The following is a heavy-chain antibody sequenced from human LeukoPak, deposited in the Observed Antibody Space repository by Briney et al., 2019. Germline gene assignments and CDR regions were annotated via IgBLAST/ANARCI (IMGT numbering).Heavy chain of an antibody. Sequence: PSETLSLTCTVSGGSISSYYWSWIRQPPGKGLEWIGYIYYSGSTNYNPSLKSRVTISVDTSKNQFSLKLSSVTAADTAVYYCARAPLVGATRLDYWGQGTLVTVSS. J-gene: IGHJ4*02. D-gene: IGHD1-26*01. V-gene: IGHV4-59*08. CDR3: ARAPLVGATRLDY. CDR2: IYYSGST. CDR1: GGSISSYY.